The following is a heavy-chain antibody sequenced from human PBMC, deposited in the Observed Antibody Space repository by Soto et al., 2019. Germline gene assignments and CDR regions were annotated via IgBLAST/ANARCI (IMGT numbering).Heavy chain of an antibody. CDR1: GFTFSSYA. Sequence: PGGSLRLSCAASGFTFSSYAMSWVRQAPGKGLEWVSAISGSGGSTYYADSVKGRFTISRDNSRNTLYLQMNSLRAEDTAVYYCAKVELEPPGGFDYWGQGTLVTVSS. V-gene: IGHV3-23*01. D-gene: IGHD1-1*01. CDR2: ISGSGGST. J-gene: IGHJ4*02. CDR3: AKVELEPPGGFDY.